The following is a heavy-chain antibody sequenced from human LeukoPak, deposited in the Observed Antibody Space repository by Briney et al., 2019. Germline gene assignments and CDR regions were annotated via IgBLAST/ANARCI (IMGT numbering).Heavy chain of an antibody. CDR1: GGSISSSSYY. CDR3: ASSITMVRGVIIRDY. J-gene: IGHJ4*02. V-gene: IGHV4-39*01. D-gene: IGHD3-10*01. CDR2: IYYSGST. Sequence: PSETLSLTCTVSGGSISSSSYYWGWIRQPPGKGLEWIGSIYYSGSTYYNPSLKSRVTISVDTSKNQFSLKLSSVTAADTAVYYCASSITMVRGVIIRDYWGQGTLVTVSS.